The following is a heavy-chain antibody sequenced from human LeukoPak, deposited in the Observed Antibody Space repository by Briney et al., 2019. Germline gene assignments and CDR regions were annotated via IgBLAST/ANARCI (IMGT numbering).Heavy chain of an antibody. D-gene: IGHD6-13*01. V-gene: IGHV5-51*01. CDR2: IYPGDSDT. Sequence: GESLKISCKFSGFSFTSYWIGWVRQMPGKGLEWMGIIYPGDSDTRYSPSFQGQVTISVDKSISTAYLQWSSLKASDTAMYYCARSIAAAGTDYWGQGTLVTVSS. J-gene: IGHJ4*02. CDR3: ARSIAAAGTDY. CDR1: GFSFTSYW.